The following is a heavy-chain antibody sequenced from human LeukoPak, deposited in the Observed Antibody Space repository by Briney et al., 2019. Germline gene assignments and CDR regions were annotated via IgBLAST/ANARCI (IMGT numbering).Heavy chain of an antibody. CDR3: AIGIFWSGYFDH. CDR1: GYTFTGYY. Sequence: ASVKVSCKASGYTFTGYYIHWVRQAPGQGLEWMGWIKPNSGGANYAQNFQGRVTMTRDTSFSTAYMELSRLRSDDTAVYYCAIGIFWSGYFDHWGQGTLVTVSS. CDR2: IKPNSGGA. V-gene: IGHV1-2*02. J-gene: IGHJ4*02. D-gene: IGHD3-3*01.